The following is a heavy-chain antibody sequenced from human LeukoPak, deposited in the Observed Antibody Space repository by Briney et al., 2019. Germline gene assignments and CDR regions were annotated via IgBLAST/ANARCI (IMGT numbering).Heavy chain of an antibody. CDR3: ARDIDFDVDA. D-gene: IGHD3-9*01. J-gene: IGHJ5*02. V-gene: IGHV1-18*01. Sequence: ASVKVSCKASGYTFINYVIACVRQAPGQGLEWMGWINAYNGKTVYAQKFQGRVTMTTDTSTSTAYMDLRSLRSDDTAVYYCARDIDFDVDASGQGTLVTVSS. CDR2: INAYNGKT. CDR1: GYTFINYV.